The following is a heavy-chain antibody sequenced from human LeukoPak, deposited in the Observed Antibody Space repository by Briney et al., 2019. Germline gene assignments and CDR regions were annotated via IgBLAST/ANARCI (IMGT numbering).Heavy chain of an antibody. D-gene: IGHD3-22*01. CDR1: GFTFSSYA. J-gene: IGHJ3*02. CDR3: ARDGTPYYYDSSDDAFDI. V-gene: IGHV3-23*01. CDR2: ISGSGGST. Sequence: PGGSLRLSCAASGFTFSSYAMSWVRQAPGKGLEWVSAISGSGGSTYYADSVKGRFTIYRDNAKNSLYLQMNSLRAEDTAVYYCARDGTPYYYDSSDDAFDIWGQGTMVTVSS.